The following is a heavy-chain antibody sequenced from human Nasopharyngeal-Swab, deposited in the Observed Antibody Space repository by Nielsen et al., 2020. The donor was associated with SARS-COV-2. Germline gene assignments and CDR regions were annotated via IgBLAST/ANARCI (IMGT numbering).Heavy chain of an antibody. D-gene: IGHD4-23*01. CDR2: ISAYNGNT. J-gene: IGHJ4*02. Sequence: ASVKVSCKASGYTFTSYGISWVRQAPGQGLEWMGWISAYNGNTNYAQKLQGRVTMTTDTSTSTAYMELRSLRSDDTAVYYCERDRGAVAQPLHFDYWGQGTLVTVSS. CDR1: GYTFTSYG. CDR3: ERDRGAVAQPLHFDY. V-gene: IGHV1-18*04.